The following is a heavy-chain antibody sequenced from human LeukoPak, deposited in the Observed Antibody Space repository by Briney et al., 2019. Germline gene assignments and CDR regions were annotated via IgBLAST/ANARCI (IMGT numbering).Heavy chain of an antibody. CDR2: ISAYNGNT. CDR1: GYTFTSYG. Sequence: GASVKVSCKASGYTFTSYGISWVRQDPGQGLEWMGWISAYNGNTNYAQKLQDRVTMTTDTSTTTAYMELRSLTSDDTAVYYCARDKGYSSSWYSGPAVGRDAFDIWGQGTMVTVS. CDR3: ARDKGYSSSWYSGPAVGRDAFDI. V-gene: IGHV1-18*01. J-gene: IGHJ3*02. D-gene: IGHD6-13*01.